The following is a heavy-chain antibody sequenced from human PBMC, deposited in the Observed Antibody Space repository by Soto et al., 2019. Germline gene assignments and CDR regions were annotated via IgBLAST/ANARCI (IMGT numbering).Heavy chain of an antibody. V-gene: IGHV1-3*01. CDR3: ARAQNLEMATP. J-gene: IGHJ4*02. CDR2: INAGNGNT. Sequence: QVQLVPSGAEVKKPGASVKVSCKASGYTFTGYAILWVRQAPGQRLEWMGWINAGNGNTKYSQKFQGRVTITRDTSASTAYMELSSLRSEDTAVYYCARAQNLEMATPWGQGTLVTVSS. D-gene: IGHD5-12*01. CDR1: GYTFTGYA.